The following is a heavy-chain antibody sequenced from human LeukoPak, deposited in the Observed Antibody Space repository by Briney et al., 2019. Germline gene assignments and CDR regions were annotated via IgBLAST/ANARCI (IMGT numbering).Heavy chain of an antibody. J-gene: IGHJ6*03. D-gene: IGHD6-13*01. CDR3: ARTTEAHSWRTRYYDYYMDV. Sequence: SETLSLTCTVSGHSISSYYWSWIRHPPGKGPEWIGYIYYSGSTNYNPSLKSRLTISVDTSKNQFSLKLSSVTAADTAVYYCARTTEAHSWRTRYYDYYMDVWGKGTTVAVSS. CDR1: GHSISSYY. CDR2: IYYSGST. V-gene: IGHV4-59*01.